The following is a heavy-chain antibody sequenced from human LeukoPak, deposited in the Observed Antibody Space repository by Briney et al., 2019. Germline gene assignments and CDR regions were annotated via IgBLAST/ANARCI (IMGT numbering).Heavy chain of an antibody. D-gene: IGHD3-10*01. V-gene: IGHV1-69*01. Sequence: SVKVSCKASGGTFSSYAISWVRQAPGQGLEWMGGIIPMFGTANYAQRFQGRVTITADEFTRTAYMELSSMRSEDTAVYYCARELPPRFGESLYYYYMDVWGKGTTVTISS. CDR3: ARELPPRFGESLYYYYMDV. CDR1: GGTFSSYA. J-gene: IGHJ6*03. CDR2: IIPMFGTA.